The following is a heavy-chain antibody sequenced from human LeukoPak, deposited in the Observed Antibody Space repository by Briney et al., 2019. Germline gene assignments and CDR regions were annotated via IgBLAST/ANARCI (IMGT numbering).Heavy chain of an antibody. D-gene: IGHD3-22*01. V-gene: IGHV1-18*01. CDR2: ISAYNGDT. J-gene: IGHJ4*02. Sequence: GASVKVSCKASGYSFTSYGISWVRQAPGQGLEWMGWISAYNGDTNYAQKLQGRVTMTTDTSTSTAYMELRSLRSDDTAVYYCAREGYYDRSGYSDYWGQGTLVTVSS. CDR3: AREGYYDRSGYSDY. CDR1: GYSFTSYG.